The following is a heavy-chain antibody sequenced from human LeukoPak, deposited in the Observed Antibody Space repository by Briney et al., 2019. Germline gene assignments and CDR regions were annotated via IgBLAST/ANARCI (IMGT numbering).Heavy chain of an antibody. V-gene: IGHV4-31*03. CDR2: IYYSGST. D-gene: IGHD6-19*01. Sequence: SQTLSLTCTVSGGSISSGGYYWSWIRQHPGTGLEWLGYIYYSGSTYYNPSLKSRVTISVDTSKNQFSLKLSSVTAADTAVYYCARDSYSSGFGWFDPWGQGTLVTVSS. CDR1: GGSISSGGYY. CDR3: ARDSYSSGFGWFDP. J-gene: IGHJ5*02.